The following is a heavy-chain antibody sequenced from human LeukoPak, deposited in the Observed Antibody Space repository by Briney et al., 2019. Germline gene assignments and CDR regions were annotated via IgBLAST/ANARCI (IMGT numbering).Heavy chain of an antibody. D-gene: IGHD2-2*02. CDR3: ARGFGEGPAAISSQAFYI. Sequence: GGSLRLSCAASGVTFSSYSMNWGRQAPGKGLEWGSAISSSSSYIYYADSVKGRFTISRDNAKNSLYLQMNSLSAEDTAVYYCARGFGEGPAAISSQAFYIWGQGTMVTVSS. CDR1: GVTFSSYS. CDR2: ISSSSSYI. V-gene: IGHV3-21*01. J-gene: IGHJ3*02.